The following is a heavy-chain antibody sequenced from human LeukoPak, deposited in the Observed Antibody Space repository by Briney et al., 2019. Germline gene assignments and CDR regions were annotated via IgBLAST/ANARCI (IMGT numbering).Heavy chain of an antibody. D-gene: IGHD3-9*01. Sequence: SVKVSCKASGGTFSSYAISWVRQAPGQGLEWMGGIIPIFGTANYAQKFQGRVTITADESTSTAYMELSSLRSEDTAVYYCATATRYFDWLLPLDYWGQETLVTVSS. V-gene: IGHV1-69*13. J-gene: IGHJ4*02. CDR1: GGTFSSYA. CDR2: IIPIFGTA. CDR3: ATATRYFDWLLPLDY.